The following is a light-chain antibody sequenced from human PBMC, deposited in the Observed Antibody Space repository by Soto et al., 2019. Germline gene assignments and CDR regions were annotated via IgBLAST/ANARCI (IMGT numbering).Light chain of an antibody. CDR2: DVS. J-gene: IGLJ2*01. CDR1: SRDVGAYNC. CDR3: GSYTTSTTVV. V-gene: IGLV2-14*01. Sequence: QSALTQPASMSGSPGQSITLSCTGTSRDVGAYNCVSWFQQHPGKAPKLMIYDVSNRPSGVSNRFSGSKSGNTASLTISGLQAEDEAEYFCGSYTTSTTVVFGGGTKLTVL.